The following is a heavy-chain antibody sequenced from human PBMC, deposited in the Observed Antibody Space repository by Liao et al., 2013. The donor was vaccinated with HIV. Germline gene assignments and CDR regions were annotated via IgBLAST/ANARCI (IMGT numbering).Heavy chain of an antibody. CDR2: IYYSGST. CDR3: ARGRSPTYSNYERRYYFDY. Sequence: QVQLQESGPGLVKPSETLSLTCTVSGGSINSYYWSWIRQPPGKGLEWIGYIYYSGSTDYNPSLKSRVTISVDTSENQFSLKLRSVTAADTAVYYCARGRSPTYSNYERRYYFDYWGQGTLVTVSS. CDR1: GGSINSYY. V-gene: IGHV4-59*12. D-gene: IGHD4-11*01. J-gene: IGHJ4*02.